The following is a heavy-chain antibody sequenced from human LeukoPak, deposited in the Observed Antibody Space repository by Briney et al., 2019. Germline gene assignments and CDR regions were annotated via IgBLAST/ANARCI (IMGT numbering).Heavy chain of an antibody. V-gene: IGHV3-21*04. D-gene: IGHD5-12*01. J-gene: IGHJ5*02. CDR1: GFTFSSYS. CDR2: ISSSSSYI. Sequence: GGSLRLSCAASGFTFSSYSMNWVRQAPGKGLEWVSSISSSSSYIYYADSVKGRFTISRDNAKNSLYLQMNSLRAEDTAVYYCARGWTSGGGDWFDPWGQGTLVTVSS. CDR3: ARGWTSGGGDWFDP.